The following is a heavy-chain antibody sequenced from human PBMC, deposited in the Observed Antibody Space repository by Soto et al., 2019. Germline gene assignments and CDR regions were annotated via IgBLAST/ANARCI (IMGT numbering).Heavy chain of an antibody. CDR1: GFTFSSYA. Sequence: GESLKISCAASGFTFSSYAMSWVRQAPGKGLEWVSAISGSGGSTYYADSVKGRFTISRDNSKNTLYLQMNSLRAEDTAVYYCAKDPSNFWSGYFNWFDPWGQGTLVTVSS. J-gene: IGHJ5*02. CDR3: AKDPSNFWSGYFNWFDP. D-gene: IGHD3-3*01. V-gene: IGHV3-23*01. CDR2: ISGSGGST.